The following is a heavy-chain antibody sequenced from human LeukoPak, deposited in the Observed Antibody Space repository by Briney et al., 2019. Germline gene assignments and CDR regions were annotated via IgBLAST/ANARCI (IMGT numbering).Heavy chain of an antibody. CDR3: AKYRHFYDNTDIYY. J-gene: IGHJ4*02. CDR1: GFSFNTYA. D-gene: IGHD3-22*01. CDR2: IGGSGDRT. V-gene: IGHV3-23*01. Sequence: GGSLRLSCAASGFSFNTYAMSWVRQAPGRGPEWVSAIGGSGDRTHYADSVKGRFTISRDNSKNTLYLQMNSLRAEDTAIYYCAKYRHFYDNTDIYYWGQGTPVTVSS.